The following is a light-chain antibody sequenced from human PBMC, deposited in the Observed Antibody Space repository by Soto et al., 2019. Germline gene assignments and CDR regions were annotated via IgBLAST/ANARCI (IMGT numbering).Light chain of an antibody. Sequence: VMTQSPATLYVSPGERATLSCRASQSITTKLPWYPHKPGQPPTLLFFGASTRAANIPARFSGSASRTAFSLTNGPPQSEDFSVYYGQQYNYLPSMTFGQGTKVEIK. CDR2: GAS. CDR3: QQYNYLPSMT. CDR1: QSITTK. J-gene: IGKJ1*01. V-gene: IGKV3-15*01.